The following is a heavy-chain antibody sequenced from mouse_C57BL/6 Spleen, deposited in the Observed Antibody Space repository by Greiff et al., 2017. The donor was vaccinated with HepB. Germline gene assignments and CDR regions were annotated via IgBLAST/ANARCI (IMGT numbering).Heavy chain of an antibody. CDR1: GFNIKDDY. D-gene: IGHD2-4*01. Sequence: EVKLVESGAELVRPGASVKLSCTASGFNIKDDYMHWVKQRPEQGLEWIGWIDPENGDTEYASKFQGKATITADTSSNTAYLQLSSLTSEDTAVYYCTTSTMITTCFDYWGQGTTLTVSS. CDR2: IDPENGDT. J-gene: IGHJ2*01. CDR3: TTSTMITTCFDY. V-gene: IGHV14-4*01.